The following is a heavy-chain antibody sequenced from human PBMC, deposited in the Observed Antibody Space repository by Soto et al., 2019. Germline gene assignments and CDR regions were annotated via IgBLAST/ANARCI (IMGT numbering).Heavy chain of an antibody. Sequence: QVQLVQSGAEVKKPGASVKVSCKASGYTFISYGISWVRQAPGQGLEWMGWISAYNGNTNYAQKLQGRVTMTTDTSTSPAYMELRSLTSDDPAVYYCARDSSGYWGLFDYLGQGALVTVSS. CDR3: ARDSSGYWGLFDY. V-gene: IGHV1-18*01. CDR2: ISAYNGNT. D-gene: IGHD3-22*01. J-gene: IGHJ4*02. CDR1: GYTFISYG.